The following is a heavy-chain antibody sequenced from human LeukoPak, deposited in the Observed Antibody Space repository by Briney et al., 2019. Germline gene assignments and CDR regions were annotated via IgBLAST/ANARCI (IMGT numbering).Heavy chain of an antibody. J-gene: IGHJ6*03. CDR2: SYYSGTT. Sequence: PSESLSLTCTVSGGSISSSGHYWGWIRQPPGQGLEWIGSSYYSGTTYYNPSLNSRVTISVDTSKNQFSLKLNSVTAADTAVYYCARLLVGYCSSTSCYPSYYSYMDVWGKGTTVSVSS. CDR1: GGSISSSGHY. V-gene: IGHV4-39*01. D-gene: IGHD2-2*01. CDR3: ARLLVGYCSSTSCYPSYYSYMDV.